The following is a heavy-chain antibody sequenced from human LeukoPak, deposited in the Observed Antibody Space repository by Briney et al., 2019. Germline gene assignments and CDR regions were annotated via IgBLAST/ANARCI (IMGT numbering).Heavy chain of an antibody. J-gene: IGHJ4*02. CDR1: GFTFSSYA. CDR3: ARDASYDSSGYYKRSFDY. CDR2: LSYDGSNK. D-gene: IGHD3-22*01. V-gene: IGHV3-30*04. Sequence: GRSLRLSCAASGFTFSSYAMHWVREAPGKGLEWVAVLSYDGSNKYYADSVKGRFTISRDNSKYTLYLQMTSLRAEDTAVYYCARDASYDSSGYYKRSFDYWGQGTLVTVSS.